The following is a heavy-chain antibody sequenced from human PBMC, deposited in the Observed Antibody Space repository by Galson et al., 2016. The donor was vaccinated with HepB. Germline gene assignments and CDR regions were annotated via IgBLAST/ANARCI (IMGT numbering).Heavy chain of an antibody. CDR3: ARSPLWGRPTFSS. Sequence: CAISGDSVSSTGASWNWIRQSPSRGLGWLGRTYYRSKWYNSCAVSVEGRITINPDTSKNQFSLQLNSVTPEDTAVYYCARSPLWGRPTFSSWGQGTLVTVSS. V-gene: IGHV6-1*01. J-gene: IGHJ5*02. CDR1: GDSVSSTGAS. D-gene: IGHD2/OR15-2a*01. CDR2: TYYRSKWYN.